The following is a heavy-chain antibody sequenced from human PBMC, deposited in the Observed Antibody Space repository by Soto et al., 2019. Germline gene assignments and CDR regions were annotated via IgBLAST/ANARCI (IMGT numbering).Heavy chain of an antibody. D-gene: IGHD1-26*01. Sequence: SETLSLTCTVSGGSISSYYWSWIRQPPGKGLEWIGYIYYSGSTNYNPSLKSRVTISVDTSKNQFSLKLSSVTAADTAVYYCARDISVGAAFDIWGQGTMVTVS. CDR3: ARDISVGAAFDI. CDR2: IYYSGST. J-gene: IGHJ3*02. CDR1: GGSISSYY. V-gene: IGHV4-59*01.